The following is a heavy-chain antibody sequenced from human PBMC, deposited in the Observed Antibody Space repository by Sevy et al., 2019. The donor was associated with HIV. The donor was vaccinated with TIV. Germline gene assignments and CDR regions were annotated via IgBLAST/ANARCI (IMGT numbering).Heavy chain of an antibody. CDR2: ISGAGGSK. Sequence: GGSLRLSCAVSGFTFSSHDMTWVRQAPGKGLEWVSGISGAGGSKWYADSVKGRFATSRDNSKNTLYLQMNTLRIEDTAMHYCARDLRSNFFDAFDIWGQGTMVTVSS. V-gene: IGHV3-23*01. CDR3: ARDLRSNFFDAFDI. CDR1: GFTFSSHD. J-gene: IGHJ3*02. D-gene: IGHD3-3*01.